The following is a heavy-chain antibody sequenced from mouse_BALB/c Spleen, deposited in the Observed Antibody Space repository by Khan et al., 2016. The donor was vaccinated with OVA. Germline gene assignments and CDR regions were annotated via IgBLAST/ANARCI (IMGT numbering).Heavy chain of an antibody. V-gene: IGHV1-77*01. CDR3: ARRYYFGYTFAY. Sequence: QVQLQQSGAELARPGASVKLSCKASGYTFTDYYINWVKQRTGQGLEWIGEISPGSGDTYYNEKFKGKAKLTADKSSTTAYMQLSSLTSEASAVYFCARRYYFGYTFAYWGQGTLVTVSA. CDR2: ISPGSGDT. D-gene: IGHD1-2*01. CDR1: GYTFTDYY. J-gene: IGHJ3*01.